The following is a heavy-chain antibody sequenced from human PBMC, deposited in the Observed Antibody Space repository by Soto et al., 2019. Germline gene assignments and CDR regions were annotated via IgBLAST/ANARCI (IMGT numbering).Heavy chain of an antibody. D-gene: IGHD4-17*01. J-gene: IGHJ4*02. V-gene: IGHV3-11*01. CDR3: AKDFDADSRTNVDY. CDR1: GLIFSDYY. CDR2: ISGNGRII. Sequence: QVQLVESGGGLVKPGGSLRLSCATAGLIFSDYYMHWIRQAPGKVLEWISYISGNGRIIQYADSAKGRFTISRDNAKNSLYLQMNSIRAEDTALYFCAKDFDADSRTNVDYWGQGTLGTVST.